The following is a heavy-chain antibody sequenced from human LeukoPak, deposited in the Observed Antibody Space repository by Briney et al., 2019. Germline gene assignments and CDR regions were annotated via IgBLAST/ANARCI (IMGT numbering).Heavy chain of an antibody. D-gene: IGHD5-24*01. CDR3: ARDVSLRGMATIV. J-gene: IGHJ4*02. Sequence: GGSLRLSCAASGFTFSSYSMNWVRQAPGKGLEWVSYISSSSSTIYYADSVKGRFTISRDNAKNSLYLQMNSLGADDTAVYYCARDVSLRGMATIVWGQGTLVTVSS. CDR1: GFTFSSYS. V-gene: IGHV3-48*04. CDR2: ISSSSSTI.